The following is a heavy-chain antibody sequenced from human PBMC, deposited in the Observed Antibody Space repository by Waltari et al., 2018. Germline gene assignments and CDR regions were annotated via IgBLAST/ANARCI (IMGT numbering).Heavy chain of an antibody. Sequence: QVQLLESGPGLVKPSETLSLTCHVSGGSISSYYWSWIRQPPGKGLEWIGYIYYGGSTNYNPSLKSRVIISVDTSKNQFSLKMSSVTAADTALYYCARDRGYDGTANYVDHSFEHWGQGILVTVSS. CDR1: GGSISSYY. CDR3: ARDRGYDGTANYVDHSFEH. V-gene: IGHV4-59*01. J-gene: IGHJ4*02. D-gene: IGHD5-12*01. CDR2: IYYGGST.